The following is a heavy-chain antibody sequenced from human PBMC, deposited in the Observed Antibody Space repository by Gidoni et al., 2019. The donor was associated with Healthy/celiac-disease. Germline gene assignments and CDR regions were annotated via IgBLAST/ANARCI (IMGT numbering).Heavy chain of an antibody. D-gene: IGHD3-3*01. CDR2: INPNSGGT. V-gene: IGHV1-2*02. Sequence: QVQLVQSGAEVKKPGASVKVSCKASGYTFTGYYMHWVRQAPGQGLEWMGWINPNSGGTNYAQKFQGRVTMTRDTSISTAYMELSRLRSDDTAVYYCARSITIFGVVTEHCTFDYWGQGTLVTVSS. CDR1: GYTFTGYY. J-gene: IGHJ4*02. CDR3: ARSITIFGVVTEHCTFDY.